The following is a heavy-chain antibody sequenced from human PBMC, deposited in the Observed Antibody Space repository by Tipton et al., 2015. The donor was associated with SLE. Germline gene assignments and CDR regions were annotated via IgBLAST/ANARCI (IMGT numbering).Heavy chain of an antibody. CDR3: AKADELDY. CDR1: GFTFSSYS. J-gene: IGHJ4*02. V-gene: IGHV3-21*04. Sequence: SLRLSCAASGFTFSSYSMNWVRQAPGKGPEWVSSISSSSSYIYYADSVKGRFTISRDNSKNSLYLQMNSLRTEDTALYYCAKADELDYWGQGTLVTVSS. D-gene: IGHD1-1*01. CDR2: ISSSSSYI.